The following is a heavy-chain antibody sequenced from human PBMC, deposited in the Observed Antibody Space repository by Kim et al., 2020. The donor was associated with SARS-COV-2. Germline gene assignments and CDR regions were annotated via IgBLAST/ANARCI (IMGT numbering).Heavy chain of an antibody. D-gene: IGHD6-6*01. J-gene: IGHJ3*02. CDR3: AREGSSSAGDKTASAFDI. CDR2: INPSGGST. CDR1: GYTFTSYY. Sequence: ASLKVSCKASGYTFTSYYMHWVRQAPGQGLEWMGIINPSGGSTSYAQKFQGRVTMTRDTSTSTVYMELSSLRSEDTAVYYCAREGSSSAGDKTASAFDIWGQGTMVTVSS. V-gene: IGHV1-46*01.